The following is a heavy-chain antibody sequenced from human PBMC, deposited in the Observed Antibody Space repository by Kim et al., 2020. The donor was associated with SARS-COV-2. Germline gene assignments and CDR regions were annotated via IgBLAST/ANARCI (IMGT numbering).Heavy chain of an antibody. CDR1: GRALTELS. V-gene: IGHV1-24*01. D-gene: IGHD3-3*01. J-gene: IGHJ6*01. CDR2: FDSEDGET. Sequence: ASVKVSCKVSGRALTELSMQWVRQAPGKGLEWMGGFDSEDGETKYAQKFQGRATMTEDTSTDTAYMELSRLRSDDTAVYYCATGTIWNHDALYYYGMDVW. CDR3: ATGTIWNHDALYYYGMDV.